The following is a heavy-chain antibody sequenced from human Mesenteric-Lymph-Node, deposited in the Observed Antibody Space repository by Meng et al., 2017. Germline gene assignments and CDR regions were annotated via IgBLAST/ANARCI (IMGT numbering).Heavy chain of an antibody. J-gene: IGHJ4*02. D-gene: IGHD3-10*01. Sequence: QLQLQESGPGLVKPSETLSLPCPASGGSISSSTYYWGWIRQPPGKGLEWIGSIYYSGRTYYNPSLKSRVTMSVDTSKNQFSLKLSSVTAADTAVYYCARLWFGERPPDYWGQGTLVTVSS. CDR2: IYYSGRT. CDR1: GGSISSSTYY. V-gene: IGHV4-39*01. CDR3: ARLWFGERPPDY.